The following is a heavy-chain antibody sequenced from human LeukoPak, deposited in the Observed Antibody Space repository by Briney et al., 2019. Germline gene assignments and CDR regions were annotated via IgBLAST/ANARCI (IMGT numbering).Heavy chain of an antibody. CDR1: GFTFNDFA. Sequence: TGGSLRLSCAASGFTFNDFAMHWVRQTPGKGLEWVSGISWNSGSIGYADSVKGRFTISRDNGKNALYLEMNSLRAEDTALYYCATNKDWAEADWGQGTLVIVSS. V-gene: IGHV3-9*01. CDR3: ATNKDWAEAD. CDR2: ISWNSGSI. J-gene: IGHJ4*02. D-gene: IGHD3/OR15-3a*01.